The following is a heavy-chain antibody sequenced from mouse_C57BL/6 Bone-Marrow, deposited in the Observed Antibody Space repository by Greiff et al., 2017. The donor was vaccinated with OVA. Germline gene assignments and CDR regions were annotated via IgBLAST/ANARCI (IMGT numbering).Heavy chain of an antibody. CDR3: ERYGYYLLYLDY. J-gene: IGHJ2*01. V-gene: IGHV1-19*01. Sequence: VQLQQSGPVLVKPGASVKMSCKASGYTFTDYYMNWVKQSHGKSLEWIGVINPYNGGTSYNQKFKGKATLTVDKSSSTAYMVLNSLTSEDSAVYYWERYGYYLLYLDYWGQGTTLTVSS. CDR2: INPYNGGT. D-gene: IGHD2-3*01. CDR1: GYTFTDYY.